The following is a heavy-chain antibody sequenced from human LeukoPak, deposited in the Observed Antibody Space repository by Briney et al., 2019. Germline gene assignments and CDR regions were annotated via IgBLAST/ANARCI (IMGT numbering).Heavy chain of an antibody. CDR1: GYTFTGYY. Sequence: ASVKVSCKASGYTFTGYYMHWVRQAPGQGLEWMGWINPNSGGTNYAQKFRGRVTMTRDTSISTAYMELSRLRSDDTAVYYCARWVDSSGYYGYFDYWGQGTLVTVSS. V-gene: IGHV1-2*02. CDR2: INPNSGGT. CDR3: ARWVDSSGYYGYFDY. J-gene: IGHJ4*02. D-gene: IGHD3-22*01.